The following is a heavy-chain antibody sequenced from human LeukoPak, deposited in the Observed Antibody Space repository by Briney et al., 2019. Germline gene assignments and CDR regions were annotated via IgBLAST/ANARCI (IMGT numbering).Heavy chain of an antibody. Sequence: GGSLRLSCAASGFTFSNAWMNWVRQAPGKGLEWVGRIKSKTDGGTTDYAAPVKGRFTISRDDSKNTLYLQMNSLKIEDTAVYYCTTEITIFGVVIMGIDYWGQGTLATVSS. CDR1: GFTFSNAW. V-gene: IGHV3-15*07. J-gene: IGHJ4*02. CDR3: TTEITIFGVVIMGIDY. D-gene: IGHD3-3*01. CDR2: IKSKTDGGTT.